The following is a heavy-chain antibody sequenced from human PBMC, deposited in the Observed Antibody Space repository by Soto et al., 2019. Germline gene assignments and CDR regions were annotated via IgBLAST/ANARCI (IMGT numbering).Heavy chain of an antibody. CDR1: GGSISSYY. CDR3: ARVSPNSVAVAGTAFDI. J-gene: IGHJ3*02. D-gene: IGHD6-19*01. Sequence: SETLSLTCTVSGGSISSYYWSWIRQPPGKGLEWIGYIYYSGSTNYNPSLKSRVTISVDTSKNQFSLKLSSVTAADTAVYYCARVSPNSVAVAGTAFDIWGQGTMVTVSS. V-gene: IGHV4-59*01. CDR2: IYYSGST.